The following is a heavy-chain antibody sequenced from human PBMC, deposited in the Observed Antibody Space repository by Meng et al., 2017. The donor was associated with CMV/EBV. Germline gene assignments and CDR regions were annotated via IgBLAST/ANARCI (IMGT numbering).Heavy chain of an antibody. J-gene: IGHJ4*02. Sequence: ASVKVSCKASGYTFTGYYMHWVRQAPGQGLEWMGWINPNSGGTNYAQKFQGRVTMTRDTSISTAYMELSRLRSDDTAVYYCARVLRQQLVPGYFDYWGQGTLVTVSS. V-gene: IGHV1-2*02. CDR2: INPNSGGT. CDR3: ARVLRQQLVPGYFDY. CDR1: GYTFTGYY. D-gene: IGHD6-13*01.